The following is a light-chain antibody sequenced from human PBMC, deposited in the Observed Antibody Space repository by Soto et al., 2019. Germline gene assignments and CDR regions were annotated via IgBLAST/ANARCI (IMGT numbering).Light chain of an antibody. J-gene: IGKJ2*01. CDR2: GAS. CDR3: HQYGTAPYT. V-gene: IGKV3-20*01. Sequence: EIVLTQSPGTLSLSPGERATLSCRASQSVGSSYLAWYQQRPGQAPRLLISGASSRATGIPARLSRSGSGTDLSRTISRLEPEDFAVYYCHQYGTAPYTFGQGTKLESK. CDR1: QSVGSSY.